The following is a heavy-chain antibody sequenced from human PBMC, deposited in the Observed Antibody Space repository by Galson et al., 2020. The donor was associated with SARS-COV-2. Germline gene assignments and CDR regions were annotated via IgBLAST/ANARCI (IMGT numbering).Heavy chain of an antibody. Sequence: GGSLRLSCAASGFTFSSYAINWLRQAPGKGLEWVSGISGSGSATYYAGSVKGRFTISRDNSQNTLYLQMNGLRAEDTAIYYCAKRHRHSSGFDYWGQGARVTVSS. J-gene: IGHJ4*02. D-gene: IGHD3-22*01. CDR2: ISGSGSAT. V-gene: IGHV3-23*01. CDR3: AKRHRHSSGFDY. CDR1: GFTFSSYA.